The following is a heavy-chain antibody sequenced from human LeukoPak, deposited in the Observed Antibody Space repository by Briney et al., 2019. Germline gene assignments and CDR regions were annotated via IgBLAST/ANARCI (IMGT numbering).Heavy chain of an antibody. Sequence: GGSLRLSCAASGFTFSDSYMSWIRQAPGKGLEWIAFIGGSGSLIYYADSVKGRFTISRDNAKNSLYLQMNSLRAEDTAVYYCARDPDYYDSSGPFDYWGQGTLVTVSS. D-gene: IGHD3-22*01. V-gene: IGHV3-11*04. J-gene: IGHJ4*02. CDR3: ARDPDYYDSSGPFDY. CDR1: GFTFSDSY. CDR2: IGGSGSLI.